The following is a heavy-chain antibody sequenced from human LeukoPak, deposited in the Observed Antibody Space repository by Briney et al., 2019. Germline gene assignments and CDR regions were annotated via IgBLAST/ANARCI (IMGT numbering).Heavy chain of an antibody. CDR3: ARDLAPDEDPIPTVTTSAFDY. V-gene: IGHV3-7*01. CDR1: GFTFSSDW. CDR2: IKQDGSEK. D-gene: IGHD4-17*01. J-gene: IGHJ4*02. Sequence: PGGSLRLSCATSGFTFSSDWMSWVRQAPGKVLEWVANIKQDGSEKYYVDSVKGRFTISRDNPKNSLYLQMNSLRAEDTAVYYCARDLAPDEDPIPTVTTSAFDYWGQGTLVTVSS.